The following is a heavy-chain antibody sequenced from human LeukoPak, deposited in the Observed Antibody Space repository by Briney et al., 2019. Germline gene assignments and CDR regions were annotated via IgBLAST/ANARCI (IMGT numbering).Heavy chain of an antibody. CDR2: IYYSGST. D-gene: IGHD3-22*01. CDR3: ASGGYYYDSSGYYYGY. CDR1: GFTFSSY. V-gene: IGHV4-39*01. Sequence: GSLRLSCAASGFTFSSYWGWIRQPPGKGLEGIGSIYYSGSTYYNPSLKSRVTISVDTSKNQFSLKLSSVTAADTAVYYCASGGYYYDSSGYYYGYWGQGTLVTVSS. J-gene: IGHJ4*02.